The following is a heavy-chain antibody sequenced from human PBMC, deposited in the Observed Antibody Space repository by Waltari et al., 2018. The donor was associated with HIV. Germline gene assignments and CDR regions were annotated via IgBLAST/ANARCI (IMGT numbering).Heavy chain of an antibody. J-gene: IGHJ4*02. CDR3: AKDLEGSGSLGAAH. CDR1: GFPFVAYG. D-gene: IGHD6-19*01. V-gene: IGHV3-30*18. Sequence: QVQLVESGGGVVQPGRSLRLSCAASGFPFVAYGMHWVRQAPGKGVAGVAVIGYNGNTKFYADSVQGRFTISRDNSKNTLYLKMNSLRGEDTAIYYGAKDLEGSGSLGAAHWGQGILVTVSS. CDR2: IGYNGNTK.